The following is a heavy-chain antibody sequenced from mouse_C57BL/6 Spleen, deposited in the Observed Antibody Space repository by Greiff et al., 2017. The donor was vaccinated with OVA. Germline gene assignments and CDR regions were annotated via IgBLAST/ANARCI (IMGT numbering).Heavy chain of an antibody. V-gene: IGHV14-4*01. J-gene: IGHJ2*01. CDR3: TTWGDGEGY. D-gene: IGHD3-3*01. Sequence: EVMLVESGAELVRPGASVKLSCTASGFNIKDDYMHWVKQRPEQGLEWIGWIDPENGDTEYASKFQGKATITADTSSNTAYLQLSSLTSEDTAVYYCTTWGDGEGYWGQGTTLTVSS. CDR2: IDPENGDT. CDR1: GFNIKDDY.